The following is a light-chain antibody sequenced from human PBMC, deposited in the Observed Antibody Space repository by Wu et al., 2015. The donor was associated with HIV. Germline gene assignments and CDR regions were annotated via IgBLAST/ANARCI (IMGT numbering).Light chain of an antibody. CDR1: QDISNY. V-gene: IGKV1-27*01. J-gene: IGKJ1*01. Sequence: DIQMTQSPSSLSASVGDRISITCRASQDISNYLAWFQQKPGKVPRLLIYSASTLQSGVPSRFSGSGSGTDFTLTISSLQPEDVATYYCQXYXHTAPWTFGQGTQVEIK. CDR2: SAS. CDR3: QXYXHTAPWT.